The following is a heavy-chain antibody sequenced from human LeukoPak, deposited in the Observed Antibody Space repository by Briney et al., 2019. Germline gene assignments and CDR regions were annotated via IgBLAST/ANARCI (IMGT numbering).Heavy chain of an antibody. D-gene: IGHD3-10*01. CDR3: ARIRSTMVRGVIIKGPIDY. Sequence: SGGRTFYADSVKGRFTISRDNSKNTLYLQMNSLRAEDTAVYYCARIRSTMVRGVIIKGPIDYWGQGTLVTVSS. V-gene: IGHV3-53*01. J-gene: IGHJ4*02. CDR2: SGGRT.